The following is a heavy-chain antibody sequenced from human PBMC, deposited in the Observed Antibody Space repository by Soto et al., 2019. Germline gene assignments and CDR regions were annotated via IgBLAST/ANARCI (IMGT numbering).Heavy chain of an antibody. J-gene: IGHJ4*02. CDR3: ARSRGGLVRFDY. Sequence: PSETLSLTCTVSGGSISSSSYYWGWIRQPPGKGLEWIGSIYYSGNTYYNTSLKSRVTISVDTAKNQFSLKLSSVTAADTAVYYCARSRGGLVRFDYWGQGTLVTVSS. D-gene: IGHD2-8*02. V-gene: IGHV4-39*01. CDR2: IYYSGNT. CDR1: GGSISSSSYY.